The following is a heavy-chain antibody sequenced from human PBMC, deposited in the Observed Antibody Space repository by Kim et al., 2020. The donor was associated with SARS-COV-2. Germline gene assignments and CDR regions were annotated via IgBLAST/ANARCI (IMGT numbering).Heavy chain of an antibody. CDR3: LSISLG. CDR1: GFTFSNYW. J-gene: IGHJ3*01. D-gene: IGHD3-16*01. V-gene: IGHV3-74*01. CDR2: INRDGTIT. Sequence: GSLILSCAASGFTFSNYWMNWVCQVPGKGLVWVSNINRDGTITNYADSVKGRFTMSRDNAKNTVYLQMNSLTAEDTAVYYCLSISLGWGQGTMVTVSS.